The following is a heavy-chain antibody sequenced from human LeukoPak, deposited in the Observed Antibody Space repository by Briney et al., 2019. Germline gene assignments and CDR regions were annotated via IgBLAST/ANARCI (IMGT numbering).Heavy chain of an antibody. CDR2: ISYTGAYI. CDR3: VRDRGSYRPIDY. D-gene: IGHD1-26*01. J-gene: IGHJ4*02. CDR1: GFTSSSYS. V-gene: IGHV3-21*04. Sequence: GGSLRLSCAASGFTSSSYSMNWVRQAPGKGLEWVSSISYTGAYIYYADSVRGRFTISRDNPQNSVFLQMNSLRAEDTAVYYCVRDRGSYRPIDYWGQGTLVTVSS.